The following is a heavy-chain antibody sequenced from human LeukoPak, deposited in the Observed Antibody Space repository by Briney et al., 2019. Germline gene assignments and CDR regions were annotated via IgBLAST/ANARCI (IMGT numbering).Heavy chain of an antibody. Sequence: PGGSLRLSCAASGFTFNTYTMNWVRQAPGKGLEWVSYISGSSGIIDYADSVRGRFTISRDNAKNPLYLQMNSLRAEDTAVYYCARGSTSYESSGQVPFDYWGQGTLVTVSS. J-gene: IGHJ4*02. CDR2: ISGSSGII. V-gene: IGHV3-48*01. CDR1: GFTFNTYT. CDR3: ARGSTSYESSGQVPFDY. D-gene: IGHD3-22*01.